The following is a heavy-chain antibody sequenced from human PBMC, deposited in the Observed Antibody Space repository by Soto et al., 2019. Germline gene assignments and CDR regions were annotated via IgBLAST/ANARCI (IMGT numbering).Heavy chain of an antibody. CDR1: GFTFSGSA. CDR2: IRSKTNSYAT. D-gene: IGHD6-19*01. J-gene: IGHJ4*02. Sequence: LRLSCAASGFTFSGSAMHWVRQASGKGLEWVGRIRSKTNSYATAYSASVKGRFTISRDDSKNTAYLQMNSLKTEDTAVYYCTKGGYTSGWYSDYWGQGTLVTVSS. V-gene: IGHV3-73*01. CDR3: TKGGYTSGWYSDY.